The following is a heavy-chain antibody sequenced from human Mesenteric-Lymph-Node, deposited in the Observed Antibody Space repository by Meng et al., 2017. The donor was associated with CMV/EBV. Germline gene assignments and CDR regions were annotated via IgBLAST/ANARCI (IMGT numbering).Heavy chain of an antibody. CDR3: AREVVGATDYFDY. Sequence: GESLKISCAASGFTFCSYAMHWVRQAPGKGLEWVAVISYDGSNKYYADSVKGRFTISRDNSKNTLYLQMNSLRAEDTAVYYCAREVVGATDYFDYWGQGTLVTVSS. V-gene: IGHV3-30*04. J-gene: IGHJ4*02. CDR2: ISYDGSNK. CDR1: GFTFCSYA. D-gene: IGHD1-26*01.